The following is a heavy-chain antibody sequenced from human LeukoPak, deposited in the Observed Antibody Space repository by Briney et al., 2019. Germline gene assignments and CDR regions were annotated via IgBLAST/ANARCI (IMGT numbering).Heavy chain of an antibody. CDR3: ASMVAAAGNYFDY. CDR2: IYYSGST. J-gene: IGHJ4*02. V-gene: IGHV4-59*01. D-gene: IGHD6-13*01. CDR1: GGSISSYY. Sequence: SSETLSLTCTVSGGSISSYYWSWIRQPPGKGLEWIGYIYYSGSTNYNPSLKSRVTISVYTSKNQFSLKLSSVTAADTAVYYCASMVAAAGNYFDYWGQGTLVTVSS.